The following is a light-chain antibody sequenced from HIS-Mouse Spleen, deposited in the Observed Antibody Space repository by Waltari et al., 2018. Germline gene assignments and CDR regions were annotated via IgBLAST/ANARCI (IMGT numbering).Light chain of an antibody. Sequence: QSALTPPASVSGSPGQSITISCTGTSSDVGGYNYVSWYQQHPGKAPNLMIYEVSNRPSGVSNRFSGSKSGNTASLTISGLQAEDEADYYCSSYTSSSTPYVFGTGTKVTVL. CDR1: SSDVGGYNY. J-gene: IGLJ1*01. CDR3: SSYTSSSTPYV. V-gene: IGLV2-14*01. CDR2: EVS.